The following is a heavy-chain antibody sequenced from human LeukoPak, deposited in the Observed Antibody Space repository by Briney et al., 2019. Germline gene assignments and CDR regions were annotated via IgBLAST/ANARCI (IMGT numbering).Heavy chain of an antibody. D-gene: IGHD3-10*01. CDR1: GGSISSTNYY. CDR3: ARDEFGSGTFDP. CDR2: IYYSGST. Sequence: PSETLSLTCTVSGGSISSTNYYWGWIRQPPGKGLEWIGSIYYSGSTYYNPSLKSRVTISVDTSKNQFSLKLSSVTAADTAVYYCARDEFGSGTFDPWGQGTLVTVSS. J-gene: IGHJ5*02. V-gene: IGHV4-39*02.